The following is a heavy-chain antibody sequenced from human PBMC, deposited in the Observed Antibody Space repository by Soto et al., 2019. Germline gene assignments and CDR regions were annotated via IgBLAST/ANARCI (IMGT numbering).Heavy chain of an antibody. CDR1: GGSISSSNW. CDR2: IYHSGST. V-gene: IGHV4-4*02. CDR3: ARDSGYCSGGSCYAGLNWFDP. J-gene: IGHJ5*02. Sequence: SETLSLTCAVSGGSISSSNWWSWVRQPPGKGLEWIGEIYHSGSTNYNPSLKSRVTMSVDTSKNQFSLKLSSVTAADTAVYYCARDSGYCSGGSCYAGLNWFDPWGQGTLVTVSS. D-gene: IGHD2-15*01.